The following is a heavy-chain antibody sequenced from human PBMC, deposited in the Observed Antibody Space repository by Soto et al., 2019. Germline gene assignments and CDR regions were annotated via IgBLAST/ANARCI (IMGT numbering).Heavy chain of an antibody. CDR2: IYYSGST. V-gene: IGHV4-59*01. CDR1: GGSISSYY. J-gene: IGHJ5*02. CDR3: ARVRIPEAGWFDX. D-gene: IGHD6-13*01. Sequence: SETLSLTCTVSGGSISSYYWSWIRQPPGKGLEWIGYIYYSGSTNYNPSLKSRVTISVDTSKKQFSLKLSSVTAADTAVYYCARVRIPEAGWFDXWGQGTLVTVSX.